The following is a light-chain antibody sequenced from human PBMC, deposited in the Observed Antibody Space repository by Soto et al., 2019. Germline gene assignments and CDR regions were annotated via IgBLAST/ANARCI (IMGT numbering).Light chain of an antibody. CDR3: QQYGSSSPWT. J-gene: IGKJ1*01. CDR2: KAS. CDR1: QSISSW. V-gene: IGKV1-5*03. Sequence: DIQMTQSPSTLSASVGDRVTITCRASQSISSWLAWYQQKPGRAPKLLIYKASSLETGVPSRFIGSGSGTAFTLIISSLQPDDFASYYCQQYGSSSPWTFGQGTKVEIK.